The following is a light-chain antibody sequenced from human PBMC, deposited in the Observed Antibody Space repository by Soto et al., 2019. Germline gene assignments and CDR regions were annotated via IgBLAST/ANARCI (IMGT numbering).Light chain of an antibody. CDR1: SSDVGSYNR. J-gene: IGLJ1*01. CDR2: DVS. V-gene: IGLV2-18*02. CDR3: SSYASSSTYV. Sequence: HSALTQPPSVSGSPGQSVTISCTGTSSDVGSYNRVSWYQQPPGTAPKLMIYDVSNRPSGVPDRFSGSKSGNAASLTITGLQAEDEADYYCSSYASSSTYVFGTGTKVNVL.